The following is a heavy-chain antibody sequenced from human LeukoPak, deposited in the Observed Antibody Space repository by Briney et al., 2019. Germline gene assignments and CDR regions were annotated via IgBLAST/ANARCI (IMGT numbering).Heavy chain of an antibody. V-gene: IGHV4-34*01. CDR2: INHSGST. Sequence: SETLSLTCAVYGGSFSGYYWSWIRQPPGKGLEWIGEINHSGSTNYNPSLKSRVTISVDTSKNQFSLKLSSVTAADTAVYYCARGGPRGATVDYWGQGTLVTVSS. D-gene: IGHD1-26*01. J-gene: IGHJ4*02. CDR3: ARGGPRGATVDY. CDR1: GGSFSGYY.